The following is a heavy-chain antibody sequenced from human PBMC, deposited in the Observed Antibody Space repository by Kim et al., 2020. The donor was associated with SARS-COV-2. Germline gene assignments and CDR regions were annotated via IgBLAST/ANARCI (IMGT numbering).Heavy chain of an antibody. CDR3: AKYLVPFTYYYYGMDV. D-gene: IGHD2-8*02. V-gene: IGHV3-23*01. Sequence: GGSLRLSCAASGFTFSSYAMSWVRQAPGKGLEWVSAISGSGGSTYYADSVKGRFTISRDNSKNTLYLQMNSLRAEDTAVYYCAKYLVPFTYYYYGMDVWGQGTTVTVSS. CDR2: ISGSGGST. CDR1: GFTFSSYA. J-gene: IGHJ6*02.